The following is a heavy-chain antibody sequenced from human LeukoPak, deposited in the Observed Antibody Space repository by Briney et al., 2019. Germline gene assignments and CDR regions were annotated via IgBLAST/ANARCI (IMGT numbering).Heavy chain of an antibody. CDR2: ISSSGSTI. V-gene: IGHV3-11*04. J-gene: IGHJ4*02. D-gene: IGHD3-9*01. CDR3: ARDPPFDILTGYDY. CDR1: GFTFSDYY. Sequence: GGSLRLSCAASGFTFSDYYMSWIRQAPGKGLEWVSYISSSGSTIYYADSVKGRFTISRDNAKNSLCLQMNSLRAEDTAVYYCARDPPFDILTGYDYWGQGTLVTVSS.